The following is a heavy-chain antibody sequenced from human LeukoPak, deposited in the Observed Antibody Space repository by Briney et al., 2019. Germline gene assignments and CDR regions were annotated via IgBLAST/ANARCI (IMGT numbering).Heavy chain of an antibody. V-gene: IGHV3-49*04. CDR3: TRDTFSEYGSVVRTEGGRFDP. Sequence: GGSLRLSCTASGFTFGDYAMSWVRQAPGKGLEWVGFIRSKAYGGTTEYAASVKGRFTISRDDSKSIAYLQMNSLKTEDTAVYYCTRDTFSEYGSVVRTEGGRFDPWGQGTLVTVSS. J-gene: IGHJ5*02. CDR1: GFTFGDYA. CDR2: IRSKAYGGTT. D-gene: IGHD3-10*01.